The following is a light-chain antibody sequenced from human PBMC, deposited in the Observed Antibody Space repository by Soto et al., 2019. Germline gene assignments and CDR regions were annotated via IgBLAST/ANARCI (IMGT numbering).Light chain of an antibody. V-gene: IGKV1-39*01. CDR3: QQSYSTPLT. J-gene: IGKJ4*01. CDR1: QDISNY. CDR2: AAS. Sequence: DMQVPLSPSAMSASIGDRVTITCRAIQDISNYLAWYQQKPGKVPKRLIYAASSLQSGVPSRFSGSGSGTDFTLTISSLQPEDFATYYCQQSYSTPLTFGGGTKVDIK.